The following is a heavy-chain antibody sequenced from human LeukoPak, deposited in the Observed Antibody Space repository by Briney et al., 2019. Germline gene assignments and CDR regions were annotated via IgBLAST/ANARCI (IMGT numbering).Heavy chain of an antibody. CDR1: GFTFSDYY. V-gene: IGHV3-30*02. Sequence: PSGGSLRLSCAASGFTFSDYYMSWIRQAPGKGLERVAFIRYDGSNKYYADSVKGRFTISRDNSKNTLYLQMNSLRAEDTAVYYCAKVPYYYDSSGYPTSAAFDIWGQGTMVTVSS. CDR2: IRYDGSNK. D-gene: IGHD3-22*01. J-gene: IGHJ3*02. CDR3: AKVPYYYDSSGYPTSAAFDI.